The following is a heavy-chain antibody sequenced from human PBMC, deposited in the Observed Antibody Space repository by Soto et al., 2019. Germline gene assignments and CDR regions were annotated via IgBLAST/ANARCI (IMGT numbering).Heavy chain of an antibody. V-gene: IGHV3-11*04. D-gene: IGHD1-26*01. J-gene: IGHJ5*02. Sequence: GGSLRLSCAASGFTFSGLYMSWIRQAPGKGLEWVSYIGSSSGTKHYAESVKGRFSVSRDNAKNSLYLQVNSLRAEDTAVYYCARDSGSWPSWFDPWGQGTQVTVSS. CDR1: GFTFSGLY. CDR3: ARDSGSWPSWFDP. CDR2: IGSSSGTK.